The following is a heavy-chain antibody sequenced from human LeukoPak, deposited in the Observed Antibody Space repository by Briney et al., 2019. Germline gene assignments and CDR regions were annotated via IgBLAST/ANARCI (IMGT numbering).Heavy chain of an antibody. CDR1: GGSISSSNW. CDR3: ARGGTFYDYVWGSYRQSAYYFDY. D-gene: IGHD3-16*02. Sequence: SGTLSLTCAVSGGSISSSNWWSWVRQPPGKGLEWIGEINHSGSTNYNPSLKSRVTISVDTSKNQFSLKLSSVTAADTAVYYCARGGTFYDYVWGSYRQSAYYFDYWGQGTLVTVSS. CDR2: INHSGST. V-gene: IGHV4-4*02. J-gene: IGHJ4*02.